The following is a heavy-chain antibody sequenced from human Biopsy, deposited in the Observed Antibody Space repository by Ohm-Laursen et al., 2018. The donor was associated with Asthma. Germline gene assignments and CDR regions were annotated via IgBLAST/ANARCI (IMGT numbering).Heavy chain of an antibody. CDR2: IYYSGTT. Sequence: TLSLTCSLSSGSGGYMRSGNYYWGWIRQPPGKGLEWIGSIYYSGTTYYNPSLESRVTVPADTSKNQFSLKLTSVTAADTAVYYCARGSSSWHHGPFHYYYGLDVWGQGTTATVSS. J-gene: IGHJ6*02. CDR1: SGSGGYMRSGNYY. V-gene: IGHV4-39*01. CDR3: ARGSSSWHHGPFHYYYGLDV. D-gene: IGHD6-13*01.